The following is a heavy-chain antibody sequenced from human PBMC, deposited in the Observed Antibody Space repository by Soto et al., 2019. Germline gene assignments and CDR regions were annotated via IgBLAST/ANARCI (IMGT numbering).Heavy chain of an antibody. J-gene: IGHJ6*02. CDR2: IIPIFGTA. V-gene: IGHV1-69*12. D-gene: IGHD1-26*01. CDR3: ASRDSGNFGSYYYYGMDV. CDR1: GGTFSSYA. Sequence: QVQLVQSGAEVKKPGSSVKVSCKASGGTFSSYAITWVRQAPGQGLEWMGGIIPIFGTAKYAQKFQGRVTITADESTSTPYMELSSLRSEDTAVYYCASRDSGNFGSYYYYGMDVWGQGTTVTVSS.